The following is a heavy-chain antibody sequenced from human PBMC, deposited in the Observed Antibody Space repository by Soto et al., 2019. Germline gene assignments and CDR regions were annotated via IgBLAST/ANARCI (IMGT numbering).Heavy chain of an antibody. D-gene: IGHD3-10*01. CDR3: ARGSRFGDSAVLASPLDV. CDR2: IYHSGST. Sequence: PSETLSLTCAVSGGSISSGGYFWSWIRQPPGKGLEWIGYIYHSGSTYYNPSLKSRVSISVDRSKNQFSLKLSSVTAADTAVYYCARGSRFGDSAVLASPLDVWGQGTTVTVSS. CDR1: GGSISSGGYF. V-gene: IGHV4-30-2*01. J-gene: IGHJ6*02.